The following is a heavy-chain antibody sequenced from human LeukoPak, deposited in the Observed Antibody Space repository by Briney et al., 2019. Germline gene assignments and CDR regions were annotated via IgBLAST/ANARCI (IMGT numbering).Heavy chain of an antibody. CDR2: ISSSSSYI. D-gene: IGHD6-19*01. J-gene: IGHJ4*02. CDR3: ARDLAIAVAGMGNY. V-gene: IGHV3-21*01. CDR1: GFTFSSYS. Sequence: PGGSLRLSCAASGFTFSSYSMNWVRQAPGKGLEWVSSISSSSSYIYYADSVKGRFTISRDNAKNSLYLQVNSLRAEDTAVYYCARDLAIAVAGMGNYWGQGTLVTVSS.